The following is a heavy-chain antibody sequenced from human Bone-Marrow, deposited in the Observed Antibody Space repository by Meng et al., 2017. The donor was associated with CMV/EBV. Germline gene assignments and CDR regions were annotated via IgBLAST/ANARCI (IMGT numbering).Heavy chain of an antibody. J-gene: IGHJ2*01. CDR3: ARARLRSSWYSSRTNWYFDL. V-gene: IGHV4-39*07. CDR2: IYYSGST. CDR1: GGSISSSSYY. Sequence: GSLRLSCTVSGGSISSSSYYWGWIRQPPGKGLEWIGSIYYSGSTYYNPSLKSRVTISVDTSKNQFSLKLSSVTAADTAVYYCARARLRSSWYSSRTNWYFDLWGRGTLVTVSS. D-gene: IGHD6-13*01.